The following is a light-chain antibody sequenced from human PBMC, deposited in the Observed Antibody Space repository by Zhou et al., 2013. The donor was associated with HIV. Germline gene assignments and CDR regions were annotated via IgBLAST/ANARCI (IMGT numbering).Light chain of an antibody. J-gene: IGKJ4*01. CDR1: QSLLHSNGYNY. V-gene: IGKV2-28*01. Sequence: DIVVTQSPLFLPVTPGEPASISCRSSQSLLHSNGYNYLDWYVQKPGQSPQLLIYLGSNRASGVPDRFSGSGSGTDFTLKISRVEAEDVGVYFCMQALQTPSFGGGTKVEIK. CDR3: MQALQTPS. CDR2: LGS.